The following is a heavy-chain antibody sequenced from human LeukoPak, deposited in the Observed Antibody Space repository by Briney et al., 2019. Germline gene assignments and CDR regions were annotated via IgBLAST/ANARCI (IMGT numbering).Heavy chain of an antibody. D-gene: IGHD3-16*02. V-gene: IGHV4-4*07. CDR1: GGSISSYA. J-gene: IGHJ4*02. CDR3: AREIIWGTYRRLYYFDS. Sequence: SETLSLTCTVSGGSISSYAWSWIRQPAGKGLEWIGHYYSSGSATYNPSLKSRVTMSVDTSKNQFSLKLSSVTAADTAIYYCAREIIWGTYRRLYYFDSWGQGTLVTVSS. CDR2: YYSSGSA.